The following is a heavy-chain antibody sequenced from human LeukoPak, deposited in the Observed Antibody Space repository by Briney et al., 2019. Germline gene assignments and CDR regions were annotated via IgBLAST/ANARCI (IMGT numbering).Heavy chain of an antibody. V-gene: IGHV3-48*01. Sequence: GGSLRLSCAASGFTFSSYSMNWVRQAPGKGLEWVSYISRSNNVYYADSVKGRFTISRDNAKNSLYLQMNGLRAADTAVYFCAREDYYGPGRGNYYYYGMDVWGQGTTVTVSS. CDR2: ISRSNNV. J-gene: IGHJ6*02. CDR1: GFTFSSYS. D-gene: IGHD3-10*01. CDR3: AREDYYGPGRGNYYYYGMDV.